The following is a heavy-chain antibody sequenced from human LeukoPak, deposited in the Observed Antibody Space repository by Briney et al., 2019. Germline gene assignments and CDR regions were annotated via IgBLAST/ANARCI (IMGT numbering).Heavy chain of an antibody. J-gene: IGHJ3*02. Sequence: KPSETLSLPCTVSGYPLSSGYYWGWIWQPPGKGLEWLGNIYHSGSTYYNPSLKRRDTISVDTSKNQFSLKLSSVTAADTAVYYCARYGGITFGGVIVDDAFDIWGQGTMVTVSS. CDR3: ARYGGITFGGVIVDDAFDI. D-gene: IGHD3-16*02. CDR1: GYPLSSGYY. V-gene: IGHV4-38-2*02. CDR2: IYHSGST.